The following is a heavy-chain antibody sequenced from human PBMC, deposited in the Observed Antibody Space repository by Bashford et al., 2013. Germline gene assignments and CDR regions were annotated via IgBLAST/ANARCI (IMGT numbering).Heavy chain of an antibody. J-gene: IGHJ4*02. CDR3: TRVAQPYCTSTNCHFDY. V-gene: IGHV1-8*01. D-gene: IGHD2-2*01. Sequence: ASVKVSCKASGYTFTNNDINWVRQASGQGPEWMGWMHPSSGSTGYAPNFQGRVTLTRDTSISTAYMELSSLRSEDTAVYYCTRVAQPYCTSTNCHFDYWGQGTLVTVSS. CDR2: MHPSSGST. CDR1: GYTFTNND.